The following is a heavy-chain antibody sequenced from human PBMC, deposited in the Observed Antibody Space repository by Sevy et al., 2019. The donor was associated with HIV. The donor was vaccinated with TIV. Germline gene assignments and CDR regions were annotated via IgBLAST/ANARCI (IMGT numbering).Heavy chain of an antibody. CDR1: GFTFGDYC. Sequence: GGSLRLSCTVSGFTFGDYCMSWVRQAPGKGLEWVAFLKSKAHGGTLDDAASVKGKFTISRDDSKNIAHLQMNDLRTEDTAIYYCTRWKGAQCIFDYWGQGALVTVSS. D-gene: IGHD1-1*01. V-gene: IGHV3-49*04. CDR3: TRWKGAQCIFDY. CDR2: LKSKAHGGTL. J-gene: IGHJ4*02.